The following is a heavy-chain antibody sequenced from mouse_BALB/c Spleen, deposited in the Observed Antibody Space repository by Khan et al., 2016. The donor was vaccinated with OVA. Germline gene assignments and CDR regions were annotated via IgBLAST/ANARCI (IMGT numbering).Heavy chain of an antibody. CDR2: IWGGGST. CDR3: AKGVWYYYYALDY. D-gene: IGHD1-1*02. J-gene: IGHJ4*01. CDR1: GFSLTDYG. V-gene: IGHV2-6-5*01. Sequence: VELVESGPGLVAPSQSLSITCTVSGFSLTDYGVSWIRQPPGKGLEWLGVIWGGGSTYYNSALKSRLSISKDNSKSQVFLKMSSMQTDDTAMYDSAKGVWYYYYALDYWGQGTSVTVSS.